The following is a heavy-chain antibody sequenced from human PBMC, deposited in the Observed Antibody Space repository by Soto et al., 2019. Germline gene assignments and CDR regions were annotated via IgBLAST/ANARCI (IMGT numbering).Heavy chain of an antibody. J-gene: IGHJ4*02. CDR2: ISGSSGTI. D-gene: IGHD2-2*01. Sequence: GSLRLSCAASGFTFSSYAMSWVRQAPGKGLEWVSYISGSSGTIYYADSVKGRFTISRDNAKESLYLQMNNLRAEDTAVYYCARNYPAQYQLPGPYWGQGTLVTVSS. V-gene: IGHV3-48*01. CDR1: GFTFSSYA. CDR3: ARNYPAQYQLPGPY.